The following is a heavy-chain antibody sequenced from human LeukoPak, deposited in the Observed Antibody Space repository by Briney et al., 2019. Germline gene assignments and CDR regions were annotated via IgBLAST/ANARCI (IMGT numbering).Heavy chain of an antibody. CDR2: IYYSGST. V-gene: IGHV4-39*07. J-gene: IGHJ4*02. D-gene: IGHD6-19*01. CDR3: ARDKVAGPIDY. CDR1: GGSISSSSYY. Sequence: SETLSLTCTVSGGSISSSSYYWGWIRQPPGKGLEWIGSIYYSGSTYYNPSLKSRVTISVDTSKNQFSLKLSSVTAADTAVYYCARDKVAGPIDYWGQGTLVTVSS.